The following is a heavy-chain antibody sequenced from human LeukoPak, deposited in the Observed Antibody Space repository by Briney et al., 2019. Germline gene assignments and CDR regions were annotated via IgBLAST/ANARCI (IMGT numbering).Heavy chain of an antibody. Sequence: ASVKVSCKASGYTFTGYYMHWVRQAPGQGLEWMGWINPNSGGTNYAQKFQGWVTMTRDTSISTAYMELGRLRSDDTAVYYCARGSAQENGGSYRYWGQGTLVTVSS. D-gene: IGHD2-15*01. J-gene: IGHJ4*02. CDR2: INPNSGGT. CDR3: ARGSAQENGGSYRY. V-gene: IGHV1-2*04. CDR1: GYTFTGYY.